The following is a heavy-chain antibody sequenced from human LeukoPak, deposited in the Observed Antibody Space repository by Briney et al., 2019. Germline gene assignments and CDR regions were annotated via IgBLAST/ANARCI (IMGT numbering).Heavy chain of an antibody. CDR2: INPNSAAT. CDR3: ARIRGGNNYHFDF. D-gene: IGHD1-26*01. V-gene: IGHV1-2*02. CDR1: GYTFSDYY. J-gene: IGHJ4*02. Sequence: ASVKVSCKTSGYTFSDYYTHWVRQAPGHRLGWMGWINPNSAATNYARRFQGRVTMTRDTSISTAYMELSRLTSDDTAVYYCARIRGGNNYHFDFWGQGTLVTVSS.